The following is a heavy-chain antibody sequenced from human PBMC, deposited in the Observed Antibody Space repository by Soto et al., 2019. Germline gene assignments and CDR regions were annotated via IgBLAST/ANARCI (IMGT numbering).Heavy chain of an antibody. D-gene: IGHD6-19*01. CDR2: INHSGST. CDR3: ARGRAVAGTGEYYFDY. Sequence: PSETLALTCAVYGGSFSGYDWSWIRKPPGKGLEWIGEINHSGSTNYNPSLKSRVTISVDTSKNQFSLKLSPVTAADTAVYYCARGRAVAGTGEYYFDYWGQGTLVTVSS. CDR1: GGSFSGYD. V-gene: IGHV4-34*01. J-gene: IGHJ4*02.